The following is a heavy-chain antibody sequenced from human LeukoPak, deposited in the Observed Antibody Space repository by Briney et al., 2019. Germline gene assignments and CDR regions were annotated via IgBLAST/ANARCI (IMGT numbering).Heavy chain of an antibody. D-gene: IGHD2-15*01. CDR1: GFTFSGHW. CDR2: ITPDGNAA. Sequence: GGSLRLSRVASGFTFSGHWMHRVRQVPGKGLMAVSRITPDGNAAAYADSVKGRFTISRDNAKNTLYLEMNSLTAEDTALYHCTRSGYSNGYDYWGQGTLVTVSS. V-gene: IGHV3-74*03. CDR3: TRSGYSNGYDY. J-gene: IGHJ4*02.